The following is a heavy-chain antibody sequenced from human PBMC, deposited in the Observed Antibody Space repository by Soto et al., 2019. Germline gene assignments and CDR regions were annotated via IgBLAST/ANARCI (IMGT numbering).Heavy chain of an antibody. J-gene: IGHJ1*01. CDR3: ARWGTTGGLDV. Sequence: QVQLVESGGGVVQPGTSLRLSCVGSGFTFRSYVIHWVRQAPGKGLEWVALTSYDGSNKEYGDSVKGRFTISRDNSRNTVDLQMDSLSREDTALYYCARWGTTGGLDVWGQGTLVSVSS. CDR1: GFTFRSYV. CDR2: TSYDGSNK. D-gene: IGHD3-16*01. V-gene: IGHV3-33*05.